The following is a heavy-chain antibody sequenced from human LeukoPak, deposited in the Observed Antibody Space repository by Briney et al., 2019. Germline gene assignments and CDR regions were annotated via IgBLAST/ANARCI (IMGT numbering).Heavy chain of an antibody. CDR2: IKSKTDGGTT. D-gene: IGHD3-10*01. Sequence: GGSLRLSCAASGFTFSNAWMSWVRQAPGKGLEWVGHIKSKTDGGTTDYAAPVKGRFTISRDDSKNTLYLQMNSMKTEDTAVYYCTTDVDYYGSGSYLSVDYWGQGTLVTVSS. CDR3: TTDVDYYGSGSYLSVDY. J-gene: IGHJ4*02. CDR1: GFTFSNAW. V-gene: IGHV3-15*01.